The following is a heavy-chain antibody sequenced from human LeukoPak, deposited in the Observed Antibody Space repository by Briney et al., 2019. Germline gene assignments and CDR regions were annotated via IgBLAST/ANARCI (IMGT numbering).Heavy chain of an antibody. Sequence: PGGSLRLSCAASGFTFSSYGMSWVRQAPGKGLEWVSAINGSGSSTYYAASVKGRFTISRDNSKNTLYLQMNSLRAEDTAVYYCARENELAEGFDYWGQGTLVTVSS. CDR2: INGSGSST. CDR3: ARENELAEGFDY. CDR1: GFTFSSYG. J-gene: IGHJ4*02. D-gene: IGHD1-26*01. V-gene: IGHV3-23*01.